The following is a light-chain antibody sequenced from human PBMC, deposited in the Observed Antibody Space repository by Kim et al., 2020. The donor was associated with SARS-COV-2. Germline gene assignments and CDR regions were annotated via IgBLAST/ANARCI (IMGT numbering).Light chain of an antibody. CDR1: RRRSGDI. V-gene: IGLV4-60*03. J-gene: IGLJ3*02. CDR2: LGRSGSD. Sequence: SGRSTVSTRRRRSGDINAAHQQQPGKAPRYLRRLGRSGSDNGGSGVLVRFSGSTSGAHRYLSISNLQSEDEADYYCETWDSHTRAFGGGTQLTVL. CDR3: ETWDSHTRA.